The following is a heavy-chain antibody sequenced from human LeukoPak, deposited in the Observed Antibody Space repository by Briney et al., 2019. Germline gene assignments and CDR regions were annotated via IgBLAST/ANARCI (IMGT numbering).Heavy chain of an antibody. Sequence: GGSLRLSCAASGFTFDDYGMSWVRQAPGTGLEWVSGINWNGGSTGYADSVKGRFTISRDNAKNSLYLQMNSLRAEDTALYYCARATDYDILTGYYSSGYYFDYWGQGTLVTVSS. J-gene: IGHJ4*02. CDR3: ARATDYDILTGYYSSGYYFDY. CDR2: INWNGGST. V-gene: IGHV3-20*04. CDR1: GFTFDDYG. D-gene: IGHD3-9*01.